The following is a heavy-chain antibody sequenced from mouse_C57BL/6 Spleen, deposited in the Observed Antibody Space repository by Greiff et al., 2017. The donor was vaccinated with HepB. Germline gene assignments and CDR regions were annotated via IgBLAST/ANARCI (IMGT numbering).Heavy chain of an antibody. Sequence: QVQLQQPGAELVKPGASVKLSCKASGYTFTSYWMQWVKQRPGQGLEWIGEIDPSDSYTNSNQKLKGKATLTVDTSSSTAYMQLSSLTSEDSAVYYCARHGGWAYFDYWGQGTTLTVSS. CDR3: ARHGGWAYFDY. CDR2: IDPSDSYT. CDR1: GYTFTSYW. D-gene: IGHD3-3*01. V-gene: IGHV1-50*01. J-gene: IGHJ2*01.